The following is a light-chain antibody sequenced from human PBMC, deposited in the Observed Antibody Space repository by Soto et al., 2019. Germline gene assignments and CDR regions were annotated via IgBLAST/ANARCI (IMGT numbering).Light chain of an antibody. V-gene: IGKV3-11*01. Sequence: EIVLTQSPATLSLSPGERATLSCRASQSVSSYLAWYQQKPGQAPRLLIYDASNWATGVPARFSGSGSGTEFTLTISSLEPEDFAVYYCQQRRNWPRTFGQGTKVEMK. CDR2: DAS. CDR3: QQRRNWPRT. CDR1: QSVSSY. J-gene: IGKJ1*01.